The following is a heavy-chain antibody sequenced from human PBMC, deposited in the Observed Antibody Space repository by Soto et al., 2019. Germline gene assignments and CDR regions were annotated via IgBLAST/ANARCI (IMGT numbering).Heavy chain of an antibody. D-gene: IGHD2-2*01. CDR3: AKVVCTSNCYDY. Sequence: GGSLRLSCTASGFTFSSYAMSWVRQAPGKGLEWVSSINGGGGTTNYADSVKGRFTISRDNSKNTLYLQMNSLRAEDTAVYFCAKVVCTSNCYDYWGQGTLVTVSS. J-gene: IGHJ4*02. V-gene: IGHV3-23*01. CDR2: INGGGGTT. CDR1: GFTFSSYA.